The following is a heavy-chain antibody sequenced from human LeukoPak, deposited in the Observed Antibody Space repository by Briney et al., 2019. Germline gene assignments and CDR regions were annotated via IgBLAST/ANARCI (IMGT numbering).Heavy chain of an antibody. CDR1: GFTFSNYE. Sequence: GGSLRLSCAASGFTFSNYEMNWVRQAPGKGLEWVSYISSSGSTIYYADSVKGRFTISRDNAKNSLYLQMNSLRAEDTAVYYCARGVGATQPPDYWGQGTLVTVSS. CDR3: ARGVGATQPPDY. V-gene: IGHV3-48*03. D-gene: IGHD1-26*01. J-gene: IGHJ4*02. CDR2: ISSSGSTI.